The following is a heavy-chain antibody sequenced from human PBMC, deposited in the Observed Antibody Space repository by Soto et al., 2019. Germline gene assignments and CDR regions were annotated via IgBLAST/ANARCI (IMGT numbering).Heavy chain of an antibody. Sequence: GGSLRLSCAASEVTFSNYAMSWVRLTPGMGLEWVSSINPSGANTFYADSVKGRFTISRDNSKDTVYLQLNSLRAEDTAIYYCAKVPSNGVTYFEYWGQGALVTVSS. CDR3: AKVPSNGVTYFEY. D-gene: IGHD6-19*01. CDR1: EVTFSNYA. J-gene: IGHJ4*02. CDR2: INPSGANT. V-gene: IGHV3-23*01.